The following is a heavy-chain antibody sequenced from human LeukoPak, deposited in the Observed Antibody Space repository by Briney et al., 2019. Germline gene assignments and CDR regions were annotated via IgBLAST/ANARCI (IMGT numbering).Heavy chain of an antibody. Sequence: GGSLRLSCAASGFTFSSYGMSWVRQAPGKGLEWVSVVSGTGGGTYYADSVKGRFTISRDNPKNTLSLQMNSLRAEDTAAYYCAKTSGWNYNHNMDVWGQGTTVTVSS. V-gene: IGHV3-23*01. D-gene: IGHD1-7*01. CDR1: GFTFSSYG. CDR3: AKTSGWNYNHNMDV. J-gene: IGHJ6*02. CDR2: VSGTGGGT.